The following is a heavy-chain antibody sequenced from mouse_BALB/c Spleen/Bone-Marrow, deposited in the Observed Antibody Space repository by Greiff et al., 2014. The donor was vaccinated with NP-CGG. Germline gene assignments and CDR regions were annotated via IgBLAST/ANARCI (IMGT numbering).Heavy chain of an antibody. V-gene: IGHV14-3*02. Sequence: EVKLQESGAEIVKPGASVKSSCTTSGFNIEDSYIYWMKQRPEQGLEWIGRIDPANGNTKYDPKFQGKATITVDTSSATAYLQLSSLTSEDTAVYYCARNYGSSLDYWGRGTTLTVSS. CDR3: ARNYGSSLDY. CDR1: GFNIEDSY. J-gene: IGHJ2*01. D-gene: IGHD1-1*01. CDR2: IDPANGNT.